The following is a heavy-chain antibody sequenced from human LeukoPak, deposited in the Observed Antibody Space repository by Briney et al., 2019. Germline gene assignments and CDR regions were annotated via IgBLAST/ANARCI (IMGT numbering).Heavy chain of an antibody. J-gene: IGHJ4*02. CDR3: ARARDYGDY. V-gene: IGHV3-30-3*01. CDR2: ISYDGSNK. CDR1: GFTFSSYA. Sequence: PGRSLRLSCAASGFTFSSYAMHWVRQAPGKGLEWVAIISYDGSNKYYADSVKGRFTTSRDNAKNSLYLQMNSLRAEDTAVYYCARARDYGDYWGQGTLVTVSS.